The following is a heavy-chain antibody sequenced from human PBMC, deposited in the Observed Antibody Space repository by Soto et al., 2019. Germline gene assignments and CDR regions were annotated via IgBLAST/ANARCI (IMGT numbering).Heavy chain of an antibody. CDR1: GGTFSSYA. CDR3: ARGAPRGNILLSRYYYYGMDV. CDR2: IIPIFGTA. V-gene: IGHV1-69*13. Sequence: SVKVSCKASGGTFSSYAISWVRQAPGQGLEWMGGIIPIFGTANYAQKFQGRVTITADESTSTAYMELSSLRSEDTAVYYCARGAPRGNILLSRYYYYGMDVWGQGTTVTVSS. D-gene: IGHD2-15*01. J-gene: IGHJ6*02.